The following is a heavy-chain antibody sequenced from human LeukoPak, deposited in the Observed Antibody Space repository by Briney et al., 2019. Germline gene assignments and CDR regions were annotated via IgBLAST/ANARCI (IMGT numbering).Heavy chain of an antibody. CDR1: GGSFSGYY. CDR3: ARAFVYSSSSHDFDY. CDR2: INHSGST. J-gene: IGHJ4*02. V-gene: IGHV4-34*01. Sequence: SETLSLTCAVYGGSFSGYYWSWIRQPPGKGLEWIGEINHSGSTNYNPSLKSRVTISVDTSKNQFSLKLSSVTAADTAVYYCARAFVYSSSSHDFDYWGQGTLVTVSS. D-gene: IGHD6-6*01.